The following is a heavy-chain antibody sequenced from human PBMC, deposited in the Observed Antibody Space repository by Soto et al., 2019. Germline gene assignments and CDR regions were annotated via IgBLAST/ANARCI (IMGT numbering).Heavy chain of an antibody. CDR1: GFTFSSYW. J-gene: IGHJ4*02. V-gene: IGHV3-7*01. D-gene: IGHD5-18*01. CDR3: ARSENSAFDL. CDR2: VKQDGSEK. Sequence: PGGSLRLSYAASGFTFSSYWMSWVRQAPGKGLEWVANVKQDGSEKYYVDSVKDRFTISRDNAKNSLFLQMNILRAEDTAVYFCARSENSAFDLWGQGTLVTVSS.